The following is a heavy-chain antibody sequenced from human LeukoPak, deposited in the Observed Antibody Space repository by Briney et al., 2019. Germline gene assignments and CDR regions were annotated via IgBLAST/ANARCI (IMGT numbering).Heavy chain of an antibody. V-gene: IGHV4-59*01. Sequence: PSETLSLTCTASGGSISSYYWSWIRQPPGEGLEWIGYIYYSGSTNYNPSLKSRVTISVDTSKNQFSLKLSSVTAADTAVYYCARVKSSGWYGAFFDYWGQGTLVTVSS. CDR1: GGSISSYY. J-gene: IGHJ4*02. CDR2: IYYSGST. CDR3: ARVKSSGWYGAFFDY. D-gene: IGHD6-19*01.